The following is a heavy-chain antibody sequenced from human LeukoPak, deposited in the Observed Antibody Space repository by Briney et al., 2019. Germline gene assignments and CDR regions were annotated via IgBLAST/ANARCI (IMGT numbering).Heavy chain of an antibody. CDR3: ARGSIRDNWNDDWFDP. CDR1: GGSISSYY. D-gene: IGHD1-1*01. Sequence: SETLSLTCTVSGGSISSYYWSWIRQPAGKGLEWIGRIYTSGSTNYNPSLQSRVTMSVDTSKNQFSLKLSSVTAADTAVYYCARGSIRDNWNDDWFDPWGQGTLVTVSS. CDR2: IYTSGST. V-gene: IGHV4-4*07. J-gene: IGHJ5*02.